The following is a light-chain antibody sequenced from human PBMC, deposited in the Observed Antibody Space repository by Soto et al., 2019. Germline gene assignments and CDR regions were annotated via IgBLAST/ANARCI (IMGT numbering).Light chain of an antibody. CDR1: QSVSSN. V-gene: IGKV3-15*01. CDR2: GAS. CDR3: QQRSNWPPT. J-gene: IGKJ5*01. Sequence: EIVMTHSPATLSVSPWERATLSSRASQSVSSNLAWYQQKPGQAPRLLIYGASTRATGIPARFSGSGSGTEFTLTISSLEPEDFAVYYCQQRSNWPPTFGQGTRLEI.